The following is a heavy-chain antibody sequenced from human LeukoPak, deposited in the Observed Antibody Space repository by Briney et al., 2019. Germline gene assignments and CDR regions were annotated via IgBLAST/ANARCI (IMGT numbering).Heavy chain of an antibody. CDR2: ISWNSGSI. V-gene: IGHV3-9*01. D-gene: IGHD6-13*01. CDR1: GFTFDVYA. J-gene: IGHJ4*02. Sequence: GGSLRLSCAASGFTFDVYAMHWVRQAPGKGLEWVSGISWNSGSIGYADSVKGRFTISRDNAKNSLYLQMNSLRAEDTALYYCAKDMTAAAGSIDYWGQGTLVTVSS. CDR3: AKDMTAAAGSIDY.